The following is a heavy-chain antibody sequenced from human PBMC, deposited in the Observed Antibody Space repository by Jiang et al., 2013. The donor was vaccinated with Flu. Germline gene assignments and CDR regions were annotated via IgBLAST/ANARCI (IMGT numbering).Heavy chain of an antibody. V-gene: IGHV1-3*01. CDR1: GYTFTSYA. CDR2: INAGNGNT. D-gene: IGHD6-19*01. J-gene: IGHJ4*02. Sequence: AEVKKPGASVKVSCKASGYTFTSYAMHWVRQAPGQRLEWMGWINAGNGNTKYSQKFQGRVTITRDTSASTAYMELSSLRSEDTAVYYCARDWEYSSGWSRYFDYWGQGTLVTVSS. CDR3: ARDWEYSSGWSRYFDY.